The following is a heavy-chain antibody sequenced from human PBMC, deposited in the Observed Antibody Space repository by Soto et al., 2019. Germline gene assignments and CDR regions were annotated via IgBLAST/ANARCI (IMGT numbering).Heavy chain of an antibody. CDR1: GFTFSSYS. CDR3: ARDTFDRRPNWFDP. V-gene: IGHV3-48*01. J-gene: IGHJ5*02. D-gene: IGHD3-9*01. Sequence: EVQLVESGGGLVQPGGSLRLSCAASGFTFSSYSMNWVRQAPGKGLEWVSYISSSSSTIYYADSVKGRFTISRDNAKNSLYLQMNSLRAEDTAVYYCARDTFDRRPNWFDPWGQGTLVTVSS. CDR2: ISSSSSTI.